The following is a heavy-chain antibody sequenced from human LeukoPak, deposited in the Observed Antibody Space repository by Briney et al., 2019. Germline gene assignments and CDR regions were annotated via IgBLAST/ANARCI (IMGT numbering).Heavy chain of an antibody. CDR1: GFTFSSYA. CDR2: ISGSGGST. D-gene: IGHD2-2*01. Sequence: GGSLRLSCAASGFTFSSYAMSWVRQAPGKGLEWVSAISGSGGSTYYADSVKGRFTVSRDNSKNTLYLQMNSLRAEDTAVYYCAKGVYCSSTSCYLVSAFRSWGQGTLVTVSS. V-gene: IGHV3-23*01. CDR3: AKGVYCSSTSCYLVSAFRS. J-gene: IGHJ4*02.